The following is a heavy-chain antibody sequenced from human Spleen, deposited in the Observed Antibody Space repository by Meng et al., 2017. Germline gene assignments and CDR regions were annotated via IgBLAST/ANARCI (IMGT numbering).Heavy chain of an antibody. J-gene: IGHJ6*02. Sequence: SETLSLTCAVYGGSFSGYYWSWIRQPPGKGLEWIGEINHSGSTNYNPSLKSRVTISVDTSKNQFSLKLSSVTAADTAVYYCARSTNNYYGMDVWGQGTAVTVSS. D-gene: IGHD2-8*01. CDR1: GGSFSGYY. CDR3: ARSTNNYYGMDV. CDR2: INHSGST. V-gene: IGHV4-34*01.